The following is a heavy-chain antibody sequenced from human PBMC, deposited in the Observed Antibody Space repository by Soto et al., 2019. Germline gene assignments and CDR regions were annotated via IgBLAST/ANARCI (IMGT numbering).Heavy chain of an antibody. V-gene: IGHV3-30*18. CDR2: ISYDGSNK. CDR3: AKDRYYYDSSGYYYSRVYTRPPVYYSYGMDV. CDR1: GFTFSSYG. Sequence: PGGSLRLSCAASGFTFSSYGMHWVRQAPGKGLEWVAVISYDGSNKYYADSVKGRFTISRDNSKNTLYLQMNSLRAEDTAVYYCAKDRYYYDSSGYYYSRVYTRPPVYYSYGMDVWGQGTTVTVSS. J-gene: IGHJ6*02. D-gene: IGHD3-22*01.